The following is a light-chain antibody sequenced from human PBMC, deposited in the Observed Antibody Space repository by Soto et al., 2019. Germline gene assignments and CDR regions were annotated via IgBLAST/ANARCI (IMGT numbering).Light chain of an antibody. CDR1: QSVASN. CDR2: GAS. V-gene: IGKV3-15*01. J-gene: IGKJ2*01. CDR3: QQYHNWPPQYT. Sequence: EIVMTQSPASLSVSPGDGATLSCRASQSVASNVAWYQQKPSQGPRLLIHGASTRAVGVPARFSGSGSGTDFTLTISSLRAEDFAVYYCQQYHNWPPQYTFGQGTKLQI.